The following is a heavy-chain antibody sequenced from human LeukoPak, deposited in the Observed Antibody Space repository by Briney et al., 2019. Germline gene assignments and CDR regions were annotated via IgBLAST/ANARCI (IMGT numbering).Heavy chain of an antibody. CDR2: IGGIGAST. D-gene: IGHD4-17*01. CDR3: AKAAYGDYVNWFDP. V-gene: IGHV3-23*01. Sequence: GGSLRLSCAASGFTFSSHAMNWVRQAPGKGLEWVSSIGGIGASTYYADSVKGRFTISRDNSRNTLYLQMNTLRAEDTALYYCAKAAYGDYVNWFDPWGQGILVIVSS. CDR1: GFTFSSHA. J-gene: IGHJ5*02.